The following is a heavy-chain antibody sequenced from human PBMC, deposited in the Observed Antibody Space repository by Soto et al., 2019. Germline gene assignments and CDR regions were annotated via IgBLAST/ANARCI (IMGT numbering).Heavy chain of an antibody. CDR1: GGSISSYY. J-gene: IGHJ5*02. Sequence: SETLSLTCTVSGGSISSYYWSWIRQPPGKGLEWIGYIYSSGSTNYNPSLKSRVTISVDTSKNQFSLKLSSVTAADTAVYYCARAKFNYYDLNNWFDPWGQGTLVTVSS. V-gene: IGHV4-59*01. CDR3: ARAKFNYYDLNNWFDP. CDR2: IYSSGST. D-gene: IGHD3-22*01.